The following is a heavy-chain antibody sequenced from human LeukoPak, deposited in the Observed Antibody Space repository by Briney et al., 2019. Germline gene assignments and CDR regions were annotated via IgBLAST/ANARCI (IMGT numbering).Heavy chain of an antibody. D-gene: IGHD3-22*01. V-gene: IGHV1-46*01. CDR3: ARGGSSGYYYVLDY. CDR1: GGTFSSYA. CDR2: INPSGGST. J-gene: IGHJ4*02. Sequence: GSSVKVSCKASGGTFSSYAISWVRQAPGQGLEWMGIINPSGGSTSYAQKFQGRVTMTRDMSTSTVYMELSSLRSEDTAVYYCARGGSSGYYYVLDYWGQGTLVTVSS.